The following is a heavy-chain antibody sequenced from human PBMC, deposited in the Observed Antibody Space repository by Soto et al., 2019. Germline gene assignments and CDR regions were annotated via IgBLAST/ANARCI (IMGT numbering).Heavy chain of an antibody. V-gene: IGHV1-2*04. J-gene: IGHJ6*02. D-gene: IGHD2-8*01. CDR3: ARGDSTDCSNGVCSFFYNHDMDV. CDR1: GYSFTDYH. Sequence: ASVKVSCKASGYSFTDYHIHWVRQAPGQGLEWLGRINPKSGGTSTAEKFQGWVTMTTDTSISTASMELTRLTSDDTAIYYCARGDSTDCSNGVCSFFYNHDMDVWGQGTTVTVSS. CDR2: INPKSGGT.